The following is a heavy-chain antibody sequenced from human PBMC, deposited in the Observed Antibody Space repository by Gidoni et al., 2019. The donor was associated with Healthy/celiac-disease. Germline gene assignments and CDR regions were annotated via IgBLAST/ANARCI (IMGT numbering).Heavy chain of an antibody. V-gene: IGHV4-30-2*01. J-gene: IGHJ1*01. CDR2: IYHSGST. CDR1: VGSISSGGYS. D-gene: IGHD1-7*01. Sequence: LQLQESGSGLVKPSQTLSLTCAVSVGSISSGGYSWSWIRQPPGKGLEWIGYIYHSGSTYYNPSLKSRVTISVDRSKNQFSLKLSSVTAADTAVYYCARSDWNFEYFQHWGQGTLVTVSS. CDR3: ARSDWNFEYFQH.